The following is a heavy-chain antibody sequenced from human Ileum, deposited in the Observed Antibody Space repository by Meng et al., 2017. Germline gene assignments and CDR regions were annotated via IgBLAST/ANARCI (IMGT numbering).Heavy chain of an antibody. CDR3: GRGGSGKDY. CDR2: MTYSGST. V-gene: IGHV4-39*07. CDR1: GDSISISDFV. J-gene: IGHJ4*02. Sequence: SETLSLTCTVSGDSISISDFVWAWIRQPPGKGLEWIGHMTYSGSTYYNPSLKSRVTISVDTSKNQFFLKLTSVTAADTAVYYCGRGGSGKDYWGQGMVVTVS. D-gene: IGHD1-26*01.